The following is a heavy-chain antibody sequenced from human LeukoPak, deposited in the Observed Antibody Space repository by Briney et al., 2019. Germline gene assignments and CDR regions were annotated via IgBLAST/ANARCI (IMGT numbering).Heavy chain of an antibody. Sequence: GSSVNDSCMATRGIFSRYAISWVRQAPGQGLEWMGWILPIFGTANKAQKFQGRVTNTLDESTRKASMEMSDLTSKETAVFFLASRKEQTGERVIGPHYYSCYIDVWGERTTVTVSS. CDR3: ASRKEQTGERVIGPHYYSCYIDV. D-gene: IGHD7-27*01. CDR2: ILPIFGTA. V-gene: IGHV1-69*01. J-gene: IGHJ6*03. CDR1: RGIFSRYA.